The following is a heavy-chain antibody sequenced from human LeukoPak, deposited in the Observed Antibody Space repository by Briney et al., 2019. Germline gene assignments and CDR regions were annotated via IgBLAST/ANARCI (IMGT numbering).Heavy chain of an antibody. CDR1: GFTFNTYF. CDR2: INSDGSST. J-gene: IGHJ4*02. Sequence: GGSLRLSCAASGFTFNTYFLHWVRQAPGKGLVCVSRINSDGSSTTYADSVKGRFTISRDNAKNTLYLQMNSLRAEDTAVYYCASGAASSFYYTLGYWGQGILVTVSS. V-gene: IGHV3-74*01. D-gene: IGHD3-22*01. CDR3: ASGAASSFYYTLGY.